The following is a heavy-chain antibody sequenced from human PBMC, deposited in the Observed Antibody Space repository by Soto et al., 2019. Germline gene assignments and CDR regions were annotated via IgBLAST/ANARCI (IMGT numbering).Heavy chain of an antibody. Sequence: ERLSRTGPVSRGSIYTYSWTWIRQPAGKGLQWIGHIYSSGSANYSPSLKSRVSTSVDSSKNQISLKLSSVTAADKAVYYCATIVGANDYWGQGTLVTVSS. CDR2: IYSSGSA. D-gene: IGHD1-26*01. V-gene: IGHV4-4*07. CDR1: RGSIYTYS. J-gene: IGHJ4*02. CDR3: ATIVGANDY.